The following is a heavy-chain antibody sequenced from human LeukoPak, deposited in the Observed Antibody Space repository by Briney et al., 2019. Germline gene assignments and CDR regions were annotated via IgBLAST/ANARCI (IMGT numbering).Heavy chain of an antibody. Sequence: PGESLRLSCAAAGFTVSSNYMSWVRQAPGKGLEWVSVIYSGGSTYYADSVKGRFTISRDNSKNTLYLQMNSLRAEDTAVYCCARGVVRVAKLYGDKDPQNQYYSDYCGQGTLVTVSS. CDR2: IYSGGST. CDR1: GFTVSSNY. J-gene: IGHJ4*02. D-gene: IGHD4-17*01. V-gene: IGHV3-53*01. CDR3: ARGVVRVAKLYGDKDPQNQYYSDY.